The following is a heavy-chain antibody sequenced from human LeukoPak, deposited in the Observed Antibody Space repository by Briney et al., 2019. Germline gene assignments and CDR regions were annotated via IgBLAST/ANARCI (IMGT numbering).Heavy chain of an antibody. V-gene: IGHV3-23*01. CDR3: ARRFSRSRRSWFDP. J-gene: IGHJ5*02. Sequence: PGGSLRLSCAASGFTFSSYAMTWVRQAPGKGLEWVSSIRGSGGTTYYADSVKGRFTISRDNSKNTLYLQMNSLRAEDTAVYYCARRFSRSRRSWFDPWGQGTLVTVSS. CDR2: IRGSGGTT. CDR1: GFTFSSYA. D-gene: IGHD6-13*01.